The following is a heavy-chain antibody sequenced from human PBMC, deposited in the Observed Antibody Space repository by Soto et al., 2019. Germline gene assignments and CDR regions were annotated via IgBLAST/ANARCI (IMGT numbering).Heavy chain of an antibody. V-gene: IGHV4-31*03. J-gene: IGHJ3*02. D-gene: IGHD3-10*01. CDR3: ARVARITMVRGVPNDAFDI. CDR1: GGSISSGGYY. Sequence: SETLSLTCTVSGGSISSGGYYWSWIRQHPGKGLEWIGYIYYSGSTYYNPSLKSRVTISVDTSKNQFSLKLSSVTAADTAVYYCARVARITMVRGVPNDAFDIWGQGTMVTVSS. CDR2: IYYSGST.